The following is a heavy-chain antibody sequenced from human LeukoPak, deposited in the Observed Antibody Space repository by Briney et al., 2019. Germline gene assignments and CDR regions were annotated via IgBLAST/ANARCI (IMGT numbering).Heavy chain of an antibody. CDR1: GFTFSSYA. J-gene: IGHJ4*02. CDR2: ISGSGGST. Sequence: GGSLRLSCAASGFTFSSYAMSWVRQAPGKGLEWVSAISGSGGSTYYADSVKGRFTISRDNSKNTLYLRMNSLRAEDTAVYYCARPLCSGGSCYYRVFVDWGQGTLVTVSS. CDR3: ARPLCSGGSCYYRVFVD. V-gene: IGHV3-23*01. D-gene: IGHD2-15*01.